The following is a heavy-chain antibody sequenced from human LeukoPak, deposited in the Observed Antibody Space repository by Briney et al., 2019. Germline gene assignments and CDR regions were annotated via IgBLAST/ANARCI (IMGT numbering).Heavy chain of an antibody. V-gene: IGHV4-4*07. Sequence: SETLSLTCTVSGGSISSYYWSWIRQPAGKGLQWIGRISTSGTTNYNPSLKSRVTMSVDTSKNQFSLKLSSVTAADTAVYYCARLAVAGDFDYWGQGTLVTVSS. J-gene: IGHJ4*02. D-gene: IGHD6-19*01. CDR3: ARLAVAGDFDY. CDR1: GGSISSYY. CDR2: ISTSGTT.